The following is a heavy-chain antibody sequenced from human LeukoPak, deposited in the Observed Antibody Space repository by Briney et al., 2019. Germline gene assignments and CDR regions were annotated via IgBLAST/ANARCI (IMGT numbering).Heavy chain of an antibody. D-gene: IGHD6-13*01. CDR3: AKTRPLDSSSWSHGDY. V-gene: IGHV3-23*01. Sequence: GGSLRLSCAASGFTFSSYAMSWVRRAPGKGLEWVSAISGSGDSTYYGDSVKGRFTISRDNSKNTLYLQMNSLRAEDTAVYYCAKTRPLDSSSWSHGDYWGQGTLVTVSS. J-gene: IGHJ4*02. CDR1: GFTFSSYA. CDR2: ISGSGDST.